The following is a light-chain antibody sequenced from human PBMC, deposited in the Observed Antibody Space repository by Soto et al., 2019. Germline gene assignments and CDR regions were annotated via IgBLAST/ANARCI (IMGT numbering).Light chain of an antibody. J-gene: IGKJ4*01. CDR1: QSLLHSNGYNY. Sequence: DIVMTQSPLSLPVTPGEPASISCRSSQSLLHSNGYNYLDWYLQKPGQSPQLLIYLGSNRASGVSDRFTGSGSGTDFTLKISRVEAEDVGVYYCMQALQTPIFGGGTKVEI. CDR3: MQALQTPI. CDR2: LGS. V-gene: IGKV2-28*01.